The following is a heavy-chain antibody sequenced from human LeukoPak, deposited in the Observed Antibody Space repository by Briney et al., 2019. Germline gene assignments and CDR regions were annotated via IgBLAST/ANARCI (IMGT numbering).Heavy chain of an antibody. D-gene: IGHD2-2*01. J-gene: IGHJ4*02. CDR2: IYYSGST. V-gene: IGHV4-59*01. CDR1: GGSISSYY. CDR3: ARGAYCSTTSCYYFDN. Sequence: SETLSLTCTVSGGSISSYYWSWIRQPPGKGLEWIGYIYYSGSTNYNPSLKSRVTISLDTSKNQFSLKLSSVTAADTAVYYCARGAYCSTTSCYYFDNWGQGTLVTVSS.